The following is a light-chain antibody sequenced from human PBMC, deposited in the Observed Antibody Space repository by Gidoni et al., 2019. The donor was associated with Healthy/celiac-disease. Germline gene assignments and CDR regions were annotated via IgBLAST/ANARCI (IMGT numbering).Light chain of an antibody. CDR3: QQYNNWPRT. CDR2: GAS. J-gene: IGKJ1*01. V-gene: IGKV3-15*01. CDR1: QSVSSN. Sequence: EIVMTQAPATLSVSPGERATLSGRASQSVSSNVAWYQQKPGQAHRLLIYGASTRATGIPARFSGSGSGTEFTLTISSLQSEDFAVYYCQQYNNWPRTFGQGTKVEIK.